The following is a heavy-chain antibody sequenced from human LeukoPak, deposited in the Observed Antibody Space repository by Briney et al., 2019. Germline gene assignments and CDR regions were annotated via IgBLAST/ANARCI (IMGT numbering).Heavy chain of an antibody. J-gene: IGHJ4*02. CDR2: VSYSGST. CDR1: GGSISGSY. CDR3: ASRKLGNDY. V-gene: IGHV4-59*01. D-gene: IGHD7-27*01. Sequence: PWETLSLTCSVSGGSISGSYWNWIRQPPGKGLEWIGYVSYSGSTNYNPSLKSRVTISVDTSKNQFSLKLSSVTAADTAVYYCASRKLGNDYWGQGTLVTVSS.